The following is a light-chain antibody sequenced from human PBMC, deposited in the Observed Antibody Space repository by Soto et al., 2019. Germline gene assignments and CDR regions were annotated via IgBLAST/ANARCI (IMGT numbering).Light chain of an antibody. V-gene: IGKV1-5*03. CDR3: QQYSTYLWT. CDR2: QAS. CDR1: QSIRTW. J-gene: IGKJ1*01. Sequence: DIQMNQSPSTLSASVGDRVTITCRASQSIRTWLAWYQQKPGKAPRLLMYQASSLKSGVPSRFSGSGSETEFTLTITSLQPDDTATYFCQQYSTYLWTFGQGTKVDIK.